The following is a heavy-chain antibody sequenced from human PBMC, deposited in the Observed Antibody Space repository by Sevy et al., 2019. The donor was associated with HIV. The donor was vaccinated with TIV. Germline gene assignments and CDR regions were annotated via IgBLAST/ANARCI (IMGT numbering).Heavy chain of an antibody. D-gene: IGHD6-13*01. Sequence: GGSLRLSCAASGFTFSDYYMSWIRQAPGKGLEWVSYISSSGSTIYYADSVKGRFTISRDNAKNSLYLQMNSLRAEDTAVYYCARGSSSWRAEYFQHWGQGTLVTVSS. CDR1: GFTFSDYY. CDR3: ARGSSSWRAEYFQH. J-gene: IGHJ1*01. V-gene: IGHV3-11*04. CDR2: ISSSGSTI.